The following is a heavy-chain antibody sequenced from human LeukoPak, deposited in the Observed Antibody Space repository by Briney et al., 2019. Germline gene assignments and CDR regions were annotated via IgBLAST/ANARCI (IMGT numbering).Heavy chain of an antibody. CDR1: GFTFGSYT. Sequence: PGGSLRLSCAASGFTFGSYTMSWVRQAPGKGLEWVSGITATGRRTYYADSVKGRFTISRDSSKNTLYLQLNSLGVDDTAVYYCAKVATPNTLDAFDIWGQGTMVTVSS. J-gene: IGHJ3*02. V-gene: IGHV3-23*01. D-gene: IGHD1/OR15-1a*01. CDR3: AKVATPNTLDAFDI. CDR2: ITATGRRT.